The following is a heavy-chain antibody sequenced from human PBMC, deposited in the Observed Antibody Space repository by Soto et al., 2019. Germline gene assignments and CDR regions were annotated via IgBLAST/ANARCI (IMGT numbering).Heavy chain of an antibody. Sequence: EVQLVESGGGLVQPGGSLRLSCAAYGYTFSRYWIHWVRQAPGKRLVWVSRVNNDGSGTAYADSVEGRFTISRDNAKNTVYLQLNSLRAEDTAVYYCGRGGSEHAMDVWGQGTTVTVSS. CDR1: GYTFSRYW. J-gene: IGHJ6*02. CDR3: GRGGSEHAMDV. V-gene: IGHV3-74*01. CDR2: VNNDGSGT.